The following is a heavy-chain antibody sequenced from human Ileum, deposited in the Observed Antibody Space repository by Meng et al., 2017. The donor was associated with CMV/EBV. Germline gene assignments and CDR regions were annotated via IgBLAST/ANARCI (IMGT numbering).Heavy chain of an antibody. J-gene: IGHJ3*02. CDR3: ARDRGPGGDI. Sequence: GGSLRLSCAASGFSVSSNYMSWVRQAPGKGLEWVSITFSSGSTYYGDSVKGRFTVSRDNAKNSLYLQMNSLRAEDTAVYYCARDRGPGGDIWGQGTMVTVSS. CDR2: TFSSGST. CDR1: GFSVSSNY. D-gene: IGHD2-8*02. V-gene: IGHV3-53*01.